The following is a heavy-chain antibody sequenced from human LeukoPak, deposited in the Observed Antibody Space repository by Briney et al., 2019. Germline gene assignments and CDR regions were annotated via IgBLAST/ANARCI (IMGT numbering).Heavy chain of an antibody. D-gene: IGHD2-15*01. CDR3: VREILYCSGGSCYRGPFDN. CDR1: GVSISSGGYY. J-gene: IGHJ4*02. V-gene: IGHV4-30-4*08. CDR2: IYYSGTT. Sequence: SQTLSLTCTVSGVSISSGGYYWSWIRQHPGKGLEWIGYIYYSGTTYYNPSLKSRILFSVDTSQNQFSLKLNSVTAADTAVYYCVREILYCSGGSCYRGPFDNWGQGTLVTVSA.